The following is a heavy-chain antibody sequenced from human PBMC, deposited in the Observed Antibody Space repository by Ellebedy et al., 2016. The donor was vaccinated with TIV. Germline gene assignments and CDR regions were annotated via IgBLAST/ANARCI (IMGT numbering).Heavy chain of an antibody. Sequence: AASVKVSCKASGCSFSSYYISWVRQAPGQGLEWMGVIIPVLETPNYAQKFQGRLTISADKSTNTAYMELTSLTSEDTAVYYSAADLATVGQWGQGTLVIVSS. D-gene: IGHD1-26*01. CDR3: AADLATVGQ. CDR1: GCSFSSYY. V-gene: IGHV1-69*10. J-gene: IGHJ1*01. CDR2: IIPVLETP.